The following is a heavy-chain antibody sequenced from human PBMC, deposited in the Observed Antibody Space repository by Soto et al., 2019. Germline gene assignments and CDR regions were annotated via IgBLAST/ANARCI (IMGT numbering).Heavy chain of an antibody. CDR2: IYSSGGT. Sequence: SETLSLTCSVSGGSVTSGSYYWSWIRQPPGKGLEWIGYIYSSGGTSYNPSLKSRVTISVDTSKNQFSLKLTSVTAADTAVYYCARDKITGLFDYWGQGTLVTVSS. V-gene: IGHV4-61*01. CDR3: ARDKITGLFDY. CDR1: GGSVTSGSYY. D-gene: IGHD2-8*02. J-gene: IGHJ4*02.